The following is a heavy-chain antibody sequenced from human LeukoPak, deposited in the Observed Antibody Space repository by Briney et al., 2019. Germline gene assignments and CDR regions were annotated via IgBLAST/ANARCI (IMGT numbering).Heavy chain of an antibody. D-gene: IGHD6-13*01. Sequence: ASVKVSCKASGYTFTSYDINWVRQATGQGLEWMGWINPNSGGTNYAQKFQGRVTMTRDTSISTAYMELSRLRSDDTAVYYCARGLAAANYYYYMDVWGKGTTVTVSS. CDR3: ARGLAAANYYYYMDV. CDR1: GYTFTSYD. J-gene: IGHJ6*03. CDR2: INPNSGGT. V-gene: IGHV1-2*02.